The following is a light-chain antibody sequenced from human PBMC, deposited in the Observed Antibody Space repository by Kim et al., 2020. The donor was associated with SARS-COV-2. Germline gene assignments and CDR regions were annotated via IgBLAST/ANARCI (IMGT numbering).Light chain of an antibody. CDR1: QSVSSN. V-gene: IGKV3-15*01. Sequence: EIVMTQSPATPSVSPGERATLSCRASQSVSSNLAWYQQRPGQAPRLLIYGASTRATGIPARFSGSGSGTEFTLTISSLQSEDFAVYYCQQYNNWPHWTFGQGTKVDIK. CDR2: GAS. CDR3: QQYNNWPHWT. J-gene: IGKJ1*01.